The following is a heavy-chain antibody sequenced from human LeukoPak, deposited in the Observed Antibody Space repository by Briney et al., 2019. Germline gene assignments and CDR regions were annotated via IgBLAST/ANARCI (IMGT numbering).Heavy chain of an antibody. D-gene: IGHD2-21*01. J-gene: IGHJ4*02. CDR2: IRPDGSEG. V-gene: IGHV3-7*01. CDR1: GITFSNSW. CDR3: ARDVAYSAFDY. Sequence: GGSLRLSCTTSGITFSNSWMSWVRQAPGKGLEWVAAIRPDGSEGYYADSVRGRFTISRDNSKNSFYLQMSSLRAEDTGVFYCARDVAYSAFDYWGQGTLVTVSS.